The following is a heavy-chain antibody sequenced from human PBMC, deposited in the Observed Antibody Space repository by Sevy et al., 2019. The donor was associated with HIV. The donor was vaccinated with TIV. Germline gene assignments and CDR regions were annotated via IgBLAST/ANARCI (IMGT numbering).Heavy chain of an antibody. Sequence: GGSLRLSCTASGFTFGDYAMSWFRQAPGKGLEWVGFIRSNAYGGTTEYAAPVKGRFTISRDDSKSIAYLQMNSLTTEDTAVYYCTRDQMPMEAFGGAPGYWGQGTLVTVSS. D-gene: IGHD3-16*01. V-gene: IGHV3-49*03. CDR1: GFTFGDYA. J-gene: IGHJ4*02. CDR2: IRSNAYGGTT. CDR3: TRDQMPMEAFGGAPGY.